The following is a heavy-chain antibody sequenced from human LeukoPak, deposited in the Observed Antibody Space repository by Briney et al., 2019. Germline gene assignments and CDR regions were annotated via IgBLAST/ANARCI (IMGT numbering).Heavy chain of an antibody. CDR2: INHSGST. CDR1: GGSFSGYY. D-gene: IGHD1-14*01. V-gene: IGHV4-34*01. CDR3: ARGGGKPRSNWFDP. J-gene: IGHJ5*02. Sequence: PSETLSLTCAVYGGSFSGYYWSWIRQPPGKGLEWIGEINHSGSTNYNPSLKSRVTISVDTSKNQFSLKLSSVTAADTAVYYCARGGGKPRSNWFDPWGQGTLVTVSS.